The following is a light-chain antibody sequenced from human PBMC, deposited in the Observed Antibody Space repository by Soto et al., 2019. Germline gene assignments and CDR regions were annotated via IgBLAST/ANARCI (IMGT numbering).Light chain of an antibody. CDR3: CSYASSSTYV. CDR2: DVT. J-gene: IGLJ1*01. CDR1: SSDVGSYNF. V-gene: IGLV2-23*02. Sequence: QSALTQPASVSGSPGQSITISCTGTSSDVGSYNFVSWYQQHPGKAPKLMIYDVTKRPSGVSDRFSGSRSGNTASLTISGLQAEDEADYYCCSYASSSTYVFGSGTKVTV.